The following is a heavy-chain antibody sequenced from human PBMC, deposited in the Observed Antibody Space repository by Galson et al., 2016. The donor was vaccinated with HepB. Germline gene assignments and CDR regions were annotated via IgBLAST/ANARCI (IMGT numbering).Heavy chain of an antibody. CDR3: ARGPHCGGDCLP. Sequence: SVKVSCTASGGTFSSYAISWVRQAPGQGLEWMGGIITIFGTANYAQKFKGRVTITADESTSTAYMELSSLRSEDTAVYYWARGPHCGGDCLPWGQGTMVTVSS. CDR2: IITIFGTA. D-gene: IGHD2-21*02. CDR1: GGTFSSYA. V-gene: IGHV1-69*13. J-gene: IGHJ3*01.